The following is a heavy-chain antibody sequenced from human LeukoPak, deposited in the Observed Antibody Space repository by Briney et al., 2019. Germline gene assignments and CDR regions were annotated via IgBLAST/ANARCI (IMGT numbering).Heavy chain of an antibody. CDR3: ARDEIVGATIRGRFGT. CDR2: ISYDGSNK. CDR1: GFTFSSYA. J-gene: IGHJ5*02. D-gene: IGHD1-26*01. V-gene: IGHV3-30-3*01. Sequence: GGSLRLSCAASGFTFSSYAMHWVRQAPGKGLEWVAVISYDGSNKYYADSVKGRFTISRDNSKNTLYLQMNSLRAEDTAVYYCARDEIVGATIRGRFGTWGQGTLVTVSS.